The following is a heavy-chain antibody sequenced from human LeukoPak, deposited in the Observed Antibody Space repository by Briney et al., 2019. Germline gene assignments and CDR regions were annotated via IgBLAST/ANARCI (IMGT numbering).Heavy chain of an antibody. D-gene: IGHD3-3*01. J-gene: IGHJ4*02. CDR1: GFNFSAYG. CDR3: ARDFGILSGYADY. V-gene: IGHV3-30*03. CDR2: ISYDGSYK. Sequence: QSGGSLRLSCAASGFNFSAYGMHWVRQAPGKGPEWVIVISYDGSYKYYADSVRGRFTISRDNSKNTLYLQMKNLRPEDTAVYYCARDFGILSGYADYWGQGTLVTVSS.